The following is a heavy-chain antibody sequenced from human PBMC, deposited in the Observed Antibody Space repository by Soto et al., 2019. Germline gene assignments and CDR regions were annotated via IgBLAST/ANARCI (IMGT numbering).Heavy chain of an antibody. D-gene: IGHD2-15*01. CDR1: GGTFSSYA. CDR3: ARERRRAIVVVVAASWFDP. V-gene: IGHV1-69*13. J-gene: IGHJ5*02. CDR2: IIPIFGTA. Sequence: SVKVSCKASGGTFSSYAISWVRQAPGQGLEWMGGIIPIFGTANYAQKFQGRVTITADESTSTAYMELSSLRSEDTAVYYCARERRRAIVVVVAASWFDPWGQGTLVTV.